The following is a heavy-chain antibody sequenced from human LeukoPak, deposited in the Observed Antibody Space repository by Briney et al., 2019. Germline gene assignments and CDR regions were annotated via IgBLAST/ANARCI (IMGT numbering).Heavy chain of an antibody. V-gene: IGHV4-34*01. CDR3: ARAPRAISDDFWSGYYAMGRYGMDV. J-gene: IGHJ6*02. CDR1: GGSFSGYY. CDR2: INHSGST. D-gene: IGHD3-3*01. Sequence: TSETLSLTCAVYGGSFSGYYWSWIRQPPGKGLEWIGEINHSGSTNYNPSLKSRVTISVDTPKNQFSLKLSSVTAADTAVYYCARAPRAISDDFWSGYYAMGRYGMDVWGQGTTVTVSS.